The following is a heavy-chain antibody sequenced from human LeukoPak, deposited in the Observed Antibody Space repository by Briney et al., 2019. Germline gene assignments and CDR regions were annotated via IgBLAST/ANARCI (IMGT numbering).Heavy chain of an antibody. CDR3: ARLNGYSSSWYSPPAAMDV. V-gene: IGHV5-51*01. Sequence: GESLKISCKGSGYSFTSYWIGWVRQMPGKGLEWMGIIYPGDSDTRYSPSFQGQVTISADKSISTAYLQWSSLKASDTAMYYCARLNGYSSSWYSPPAAMDVWGKGTTVTVSS. J-gene: IGHJ6*04. D-gene: IGHD6-13*01. CDR2: IYPGDSDT. CDR1: GYSFTSYW.